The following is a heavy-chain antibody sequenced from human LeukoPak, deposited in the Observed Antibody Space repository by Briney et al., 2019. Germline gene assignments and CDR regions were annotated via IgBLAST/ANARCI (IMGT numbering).Heavy chain of an antibody. Sequence: GGSLRLSCAASGFTFSSYEMNWVRQAPGKGLEWVSYISSSGSTIYYADSVKGRFTISRDNAKNSLYLQMNSLRAEDTAVYYRARRSSRSFDYWGQGTLVTVSS. CDR1: GFTFSSYE. CDR2: ISSSGSTI. D-gene: IGHD2-2*01. V-gene: IGHV3-48*03. CDR3: ARRSSRSFDY. J-gene: IGHJ4*02.